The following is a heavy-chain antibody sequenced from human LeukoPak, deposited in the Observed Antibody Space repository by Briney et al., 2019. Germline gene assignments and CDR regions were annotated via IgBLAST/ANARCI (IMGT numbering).Heavy chain of an antibody. CDR1: GGSLSSGGYY. V-gene: IGHV4-31*03. J-gene: IGHJ6*02. CDR3: ARGMYYDSSGYGPYYYYYGMDV. CDR2: IYYSGST. Sequence: SQTLSLTCTVSGGSLSSGGYYWSWLRQHPGTGLEWIGYIYYSGSTYYNPSLKSRVTISVDTSKNQFSLKLSSVTAADTAVYYCARGMYYDSSGYGPYYYYYGMDVWGQGTTVTVSS. D-gene: IGHD3-22*01.